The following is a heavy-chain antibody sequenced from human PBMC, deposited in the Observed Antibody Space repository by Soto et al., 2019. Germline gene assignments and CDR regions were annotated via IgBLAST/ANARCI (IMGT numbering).Heavy chain of an antibody. CDR2: IIPILGIA. CDR1: GGTFSSYT. J-gene: IGHJ4*02. CDR3: ARDSSGYSLYITTSFG. Sequence: QVQLVQSGAEVKKPGSSVKVSCKASGGTFSSYTISWVRQAPGQGLEWMGRIIPILGIANYAQKFQGGVTITADKSTRTACMELGSLSSEDTAGYSCARDSSGYSLYITTSFGWGQGTLVTVSS. V-gene: IGHV1-69*02. D-gene: IGHD3-22*01.